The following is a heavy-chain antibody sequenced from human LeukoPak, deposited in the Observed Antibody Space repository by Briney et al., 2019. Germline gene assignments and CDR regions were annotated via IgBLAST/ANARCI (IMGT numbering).Heavy chain of an antibody. V-gene: IGHV1-69*05. J-gene: IGHJ4*02. CDR1: GGTFSSYA. D-gene: IGHD3-22*01. CDR2: IIPIFGTA. Sequence: ASVKVSCKASGGTFSSYAISWVRQAPGQGPEWMGGIIPIFGTANYAQKFQGRVTITTDESTSTAYMELSSLRSEDTAVYYCARAGGYYYDLWGQGTLVTVSS. CDR3: ARAGGYYYDL.